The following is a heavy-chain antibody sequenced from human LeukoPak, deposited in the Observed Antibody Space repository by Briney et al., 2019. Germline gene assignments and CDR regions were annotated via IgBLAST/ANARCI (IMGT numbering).Heavy chain of an antibody. V-gene: IGHV3-11*01. Sequence: GGSLRLSCAASGFTFSDYYMSWIRQAPGKGLEWVSYISSSGSIIYYADSVKGRFTISRDNAKNSLYLQMNSLRAEDTAVYYCASGYDPNYYYYYYMDVWGKGTTVTISS. CDR1: GFTFSDYY. CDR3: ASGYDPNYYYYYYMDV. CDR2: ISSSGSII. J-gene: IGHJ6*03. D-gene: IGHD5-12*01.